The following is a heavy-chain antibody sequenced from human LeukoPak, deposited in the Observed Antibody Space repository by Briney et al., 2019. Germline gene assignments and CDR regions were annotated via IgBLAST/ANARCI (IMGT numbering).Heavy chain of an antibody. J-gene: IGHJ3*02. CDR1: GFTFSSYS. CDR3: ARSGIRNYYGSGSYYNAYSDAFDI. V-gene: IGHV3-48*04. D-gene: IGHD3-10*01. Sequence: GGSLRLSCAASGFTFSSYSMNWVRQAPGKGLEWVSYISSSGSTIYYADSVKGRFTISRDNAKNSLYLQMNSLRAEDTAVYYCARSGIRNYYGSGSYYNAYSDAFDIWGQGTMVTVSP. CDR2: ISSSGSTI.